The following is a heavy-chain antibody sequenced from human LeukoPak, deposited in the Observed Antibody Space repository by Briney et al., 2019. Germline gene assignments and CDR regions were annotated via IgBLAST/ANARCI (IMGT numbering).Heavy chain of an antibody. Sequence: GGSLRLSCAASGFTFSGSAMHWVRQASGKGLEWVGRIRSKANSYATAYAASVKGRFTISRDDSKNTAYLQMNSLKTEDTAVYYCTGGVQQQLVLGWGQGTLVTVSS. D-gene: IGHD6-13*01. CDR3: TGGVQQQLVLG. V-gene: IGHV3-73*01. CDR2: IRSKANSYAT. J-gene: IGHJ4*02. CDR1: GFTFSGSA.